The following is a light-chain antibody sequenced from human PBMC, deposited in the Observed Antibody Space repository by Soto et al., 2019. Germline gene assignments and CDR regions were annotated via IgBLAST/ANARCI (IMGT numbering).Light chain of an antibody. Sequence: QSALTQPRSVSGSPGQLVTISCTGTSSDVGGYNYVSWYQQHPGKAPKLMIYDVSKRPSGVPDRFSGSKSGNTASLTISGLQAEDEADYYCCSYAGSYTFGVVFGGGTKLTVL. CDR2: DVS. CDR3: CSYAGSYTFGVV. V-gene: IGLV2-11*01. CDR1: SSDVGGYNY. J-gene: IGLJ2*01.